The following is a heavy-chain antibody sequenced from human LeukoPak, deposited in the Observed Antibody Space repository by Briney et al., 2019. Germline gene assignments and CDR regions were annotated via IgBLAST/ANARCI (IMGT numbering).Heavy chain of an antibody. J-gene: IGHJ5*02. CDR3: VREITMSGGFDP. V-gene: IGHV3-21*06. D-gene: IGHD3-10*02. CDR2: ISSRSSYI. Sequence: GGSLRLSCTASGFIFSTSWMTWVRQAPGKGLEWVSSISSRSSYIFYADSVKGRFSISRDNAKNSLYLQMTSLRVEDTAVYYCVREITMSGGFDPWGQGTLVTVSS. CDR1: GFIFSTSW.